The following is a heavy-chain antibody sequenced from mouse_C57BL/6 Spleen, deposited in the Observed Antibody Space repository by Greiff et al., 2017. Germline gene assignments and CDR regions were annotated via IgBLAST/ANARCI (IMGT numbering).Heavy chain of an antibody. CDR3: ASTLGLQGAMDY. D-gene: IGHD2-10*01. V-gene: IGHV1-52*01. CDR1: GYTFTSYW. Sequence: QVQLKQPGAELVRPGSSVKLSCKASGYTFTSYWMHWVKQRPIQGLEWIGNIDPSDSETHYNQKFKDKATLTVDKSSSTAYMQLSSLTSEDSAVYYCASTLGLQGAMDYWGQGTSVTVSS. CDR2: IDPSDSET. J-gene: IGHJ4*01.